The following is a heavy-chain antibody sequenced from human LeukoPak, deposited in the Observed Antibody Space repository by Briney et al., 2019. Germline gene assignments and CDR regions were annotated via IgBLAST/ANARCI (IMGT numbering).Heavy chain of an antibody. D-gene: IGHD3-10*01. J-gene: IGHJ4*02. CDR3: ARGGNFGSGSHYNY. Sequence: SETLSLTCTVSGGSMSGYYWSWIRQPAGKGLEWIGRIYTSGSTSYNPSLKSRVTMSVETSKNQFSLKLSSVTAADTAVYYCARGGNFGSGSHYNYWGQGNLVTVSS. V-gene: IGHV4-4*07. CDR2: IYTSGST. CDR1: GGSMSGYY.